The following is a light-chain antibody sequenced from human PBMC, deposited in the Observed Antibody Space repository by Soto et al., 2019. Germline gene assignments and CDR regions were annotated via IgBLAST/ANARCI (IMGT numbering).Light chain of an antibody. Sequence: QSALTQPASVSGSPGQSITISCTGTSSDVGGHNYVSWYQQHPGKAPKLMIYEVSNRPSGVSNRFSGSKSGNTASLTISGLQAEDEADYYCSSYTSRSTRVFGGGTKLTVL. V-gene: IGLV2-14*01. J-gene: IGLJ2*01. CDR1: SSDVGGHNY. CDR2: EVS. CDR3: SSYTSRSTRV.